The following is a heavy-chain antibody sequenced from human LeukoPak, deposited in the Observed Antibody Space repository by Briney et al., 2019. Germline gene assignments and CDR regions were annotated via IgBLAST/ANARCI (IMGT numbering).Heavy chain of an antibody. CDR1: GFTFSSYW. CDR2: IRQDGGEK. V-gene: IGHV3-7*01. CDR3: ARTTSTTCYEK. J-gene: IGHJ4*02. D-gene: IGHD2-2*01. Sequence: PGGSLRLSCAAPGFTFSSYWMTWVRQAPGKGLEWVANIRQDGGEKKYVDSVKGRFTISRDNAKNSLYLQMNSLRAEDSAVYYCARTTSTTCYEKWGQGTLVTVSS.